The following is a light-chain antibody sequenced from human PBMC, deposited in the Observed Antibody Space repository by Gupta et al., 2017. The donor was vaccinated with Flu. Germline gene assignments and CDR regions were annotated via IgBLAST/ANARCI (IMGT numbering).Light chain of an antibody. V-gene: IGLV3-10*01. J-gene: IGLJ3*02. CDR3: SSADSSSNRRGWV. Sequence: FPRKHADWYQQKSGPAPVLIIYKDTKRPSGIPERFSGSSSGTMATLTISGAQVEDEADYYCSSADSSSNRRGWVFGGGTKLTVL. CDR1: FPRKH. CDR2: KDT.